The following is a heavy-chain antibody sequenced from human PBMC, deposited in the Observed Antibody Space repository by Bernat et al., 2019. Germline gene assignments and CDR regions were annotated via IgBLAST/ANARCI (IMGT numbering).Heavy chain of an antibody. CDR3: AREEYTSSSRHWYFDL. Sequence: EVQLVESGGGLIQPGGSLRLSCAASGFTVSSNYMSWVRQTPGKGLEWVSVIYTGGTTFYAASVQGRFTISRDLSKNTLYLQMNNLRADDTALYYCAREEYTSSSRHWYFDLWGRGTLVTVSS. J-gene: IGHJ2*01. CDR2: IYTGGTT. D-gene: IGHD6-6*01. V-gene: IGHV3-53*01. CDR1: GFTVSSNY.